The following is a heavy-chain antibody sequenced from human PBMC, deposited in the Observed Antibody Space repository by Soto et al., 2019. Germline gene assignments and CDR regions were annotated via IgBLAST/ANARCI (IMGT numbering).Heavy chain of an antibody. Sequence: QVQLVESGGGVVQPGRSLRLSCAASGFTFSSYAMHWVRQAPGKGLEWVAVISYDGSNKYYADSVKGRFTISRDNSKNTLYLQMNSLKAEDTAVYYFAGDTGPRFGELACRWWTSAYGMDVWGQGTTVTVSS. V-gene: IGHV3-30-3*01. CDR3: AGDTGPRFGELACRWWTSAYGMDV. J-gene: IGHJ6*02. CDR2: ISYDGSNK. D-gene: IGHD3-10*01. CDR1: GFTFSSYA.